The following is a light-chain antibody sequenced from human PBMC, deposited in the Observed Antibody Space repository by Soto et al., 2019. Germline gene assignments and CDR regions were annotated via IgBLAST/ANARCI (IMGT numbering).Light chain of an antibody. J-gene: IGKJ4*01. CDR3: QQYGSSPLT. CDR1: QSVGSSY. Sequence: DIVLTQSPATLSVSPRPRAPLSCNAIQSVGSSYLAWYQQKPGQAPRLLIYGASSRATGIPDRFSGSGSGTDFTLTISRLEPEDFAVYYCQQYGSSPLTFGGGTKVDIK. V-gene: IGKV3-20*01. CDR2: GAS.